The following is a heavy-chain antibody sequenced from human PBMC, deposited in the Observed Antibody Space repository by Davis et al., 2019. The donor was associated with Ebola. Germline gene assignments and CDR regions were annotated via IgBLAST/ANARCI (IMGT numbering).Heavy chain of an antibody. CDR1: AFTVSSNY. J-gene: IGHJ4*02. Sequence: PGGSLRLSCAASAFTVSSNYMTWVRQAPGKGLEWVSIIYSGAGGSTYYADSVKGRFTISRDNSMSTLYLQMNSLRADDTAVYYCASRTYGSGSNWGQGTLVTVSS. CDR2: IYSGAGGST. CDR3: ASRTYGSGSN. D-gene: IGHD3-10*01. V-gene: IGHV3-53*01.